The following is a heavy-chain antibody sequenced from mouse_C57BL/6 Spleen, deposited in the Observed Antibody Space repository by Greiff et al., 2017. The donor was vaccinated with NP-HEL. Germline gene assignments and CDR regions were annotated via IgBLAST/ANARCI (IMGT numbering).Heavy chain of an antibody. V-gene: IGHV2-6-1*01. CDR2: IWSDGST. D-gene: IGHD2-3*01. CDR3: ARHHGYFYAMDY. Sequence: VQRVESGPGLVAPSQSLSITCTVSGFSLTSYGVHWVRQPPGKGLEWLVVIWSDGSTTYNSALKSRLSISKDNSKSQVVLKMNSLQTDDTAMYYCARHHGYFYAMDYWGQGTSVTVSS. J-gene: IGHJ4*01. CDR1: GFSLTSYG.